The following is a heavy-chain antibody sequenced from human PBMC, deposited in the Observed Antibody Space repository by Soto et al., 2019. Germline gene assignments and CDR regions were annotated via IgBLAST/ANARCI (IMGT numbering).Heavy chain of an antibody. CDR1: GGTLRNSA. CDR2: IMPIFRTP. D-gene: IGHD1-1*01. CDR3: ARDNDRPQLGGNYYYILDV. J-gene: IGHJ6*02. V-gene: IGHV1-69*12. Sequence: QVQVEQSGAEVKKPGSSVKVSCKASGGTLRNSAISWVRQAPGQGLEWMGGIMPIFRTPDYAQKFHGRVTITADESTSTAYMELSGLRSDDTAVYFCARDNDRPQLGGNYYYILDVWGHGTTVTVSS.